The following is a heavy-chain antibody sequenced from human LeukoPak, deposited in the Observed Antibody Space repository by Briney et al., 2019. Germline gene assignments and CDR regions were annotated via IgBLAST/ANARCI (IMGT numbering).Heavy chain of an antibody. CDR1: GFTFSSYS. CDR3: ARGHFGVVLDY. Sequence: AGGSLRLSCEGSGFTFSSYSMIWVRQAPGKGLEWVSSIRGDSTETRHADSLMGRFTISRDNAKKSLYLQMSSLRAEDTAVYYCARGHFGVVLDYWGQGTLVTVSS. CDR2: IRGDSTET. J-gene: IGHJ4*02. D-gene: IGHD3-3*01. V-gene: IGHV3-21*01.